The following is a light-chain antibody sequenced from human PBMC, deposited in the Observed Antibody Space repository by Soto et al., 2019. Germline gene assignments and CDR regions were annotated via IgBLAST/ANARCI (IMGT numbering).Light chain of an antibody. CDR3: SSYAGSHPV. V-gene: IGLV2-8*01. Sequence: QSALAQPPSAAGSPGQSVNISCTGTSCDVGDYNYVSWYQQHPGKAPKLIIYEVTKRPSGVPDRFSGSKSGNTASLTVSGLQAEDEADYYCSSYAGSHPVFGTGTKVTVL. CDR2: EVT. CDR1: SCDVGDYNY. J-gene: IGLJ1*01.